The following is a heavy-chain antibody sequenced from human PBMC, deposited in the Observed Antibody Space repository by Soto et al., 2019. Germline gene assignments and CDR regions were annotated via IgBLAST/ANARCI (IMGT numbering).Heavy chain of an antibody. CDR3: ARERLAVGSDWFDS. D-gene: IGHD1-1*01. CDR2: IDGDGGDT. J-gene: IGHJ5*01. Sequence: GVLRLSCVASGITFNPNAMIWVRQAPGKGLEWVSAIDGDGGDTFFADFVKGRFTMSRDNSKNTVYLHMRSLTAEDTALYYCARERLAVGSDWFDSWGPGTLVTVSS. CDR1: GITFNPNA. V-gene: IGHV3-23*01.